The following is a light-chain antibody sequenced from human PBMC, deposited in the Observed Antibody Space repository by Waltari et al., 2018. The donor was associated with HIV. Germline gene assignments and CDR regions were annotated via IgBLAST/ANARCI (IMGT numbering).Light chain of an antibody. CDR2: GNV. CDR3: QSYDRSLSGYV. CDR1: DSNIGADSD. V-gene: IGLV1-40*01. J-gene: IGLJ1*01. Sequence: QSVLTQPPSVSGAPGQRVTISCSGGDSNIGADSDVHWYQQVPGTAPKLLIFGNVNRPSKVPDRFSGSKSGTSASLAISGLQAEDEADYYCQSYDRSLSGYVFGTGTRVTVL.